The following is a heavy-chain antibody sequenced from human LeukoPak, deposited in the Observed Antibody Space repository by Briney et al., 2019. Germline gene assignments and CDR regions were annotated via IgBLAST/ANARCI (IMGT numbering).Heavy chain of an antibody. CDR3: ARDAAARRGTYYYYYMDV. Sequence: SETLSLTCTVSGGSISSGSYYWIWIRQPAGKGLEWIGRIYTSGSTNYNPSLKSRVTISVDTSKNQFSLKLSSVTAADTAVYYCARDAAARRGTYYYYYMDVWGKGTTVTVSS. CDR2: IYTSGST. V-gene: IGHV4-61*02. J-gene: IGHJ6*03. D-gene: IGHD6-6*01. CDR1: GGSISSGSYY.